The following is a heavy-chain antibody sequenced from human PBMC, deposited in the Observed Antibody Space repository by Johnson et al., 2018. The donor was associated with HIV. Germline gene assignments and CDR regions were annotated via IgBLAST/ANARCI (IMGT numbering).Heavy chain of an antibody. CDR3: AREKWELRGDAFDI. D-gene: IGHD1-26*01. V-gene: IGHV3-7*05. J-gene: IGHJ3*02. CDR2: IKQDGSEK. CDR1: GFTFSSYW. Sequence: EVQLVESGGGLVQPGGSLRLSCAASGFTFSSYWMSCVRQAPGKGLEWVANIKQDGSEKYYVDSVKGRFTISRDNAKNSLYLQMNSLRAEDTAVYYCAREKWELRGDAFDIWGQGTMVTVSS.